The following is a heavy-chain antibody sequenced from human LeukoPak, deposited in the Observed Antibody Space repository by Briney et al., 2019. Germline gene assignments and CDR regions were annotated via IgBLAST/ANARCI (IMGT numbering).Heavy chain of an antibody. CDR1: GFGFSSYA. CDR2: IRHDGSHH. Sequence: GGALRLSCAASGFGFSSYAMHWVRQAPGKGLEWVAFIRHDGSHHYHGDSVKGRFTISRDNSKNTLYLEMTSLRPEDTAVYYCAKVRLLGALDDAFDVWGQGTMVTV. CDR3: AKVRLLGALDDAFDV. V-gene: IGHV3-30*02. J-gene: IGHJ3*01. D-gene: IGHD3-16*01.